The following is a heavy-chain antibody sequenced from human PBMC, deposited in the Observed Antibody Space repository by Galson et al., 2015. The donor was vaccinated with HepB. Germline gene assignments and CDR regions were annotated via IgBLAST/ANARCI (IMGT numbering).Heavy chain of an antibody. V-gene: IGHV1-69*06. CDR3: ARGSKNYYGSVSYYYGMDV. Sequence: SVKVSCKASGGTFSSYAISWVRQAPGQGLEWMGGIIPIFGTANYAQKFQGRVTITADKSTSTAYMELSSLRSEDTAVYYCARGSKNYYGSVSYYYGMDVWGQGTTVTVSS. J-gene: IGHJ6*02. CDR1: GGTFSSYA. CDR2: IIPIFGTA. D-gene: IGHD3-10*01.